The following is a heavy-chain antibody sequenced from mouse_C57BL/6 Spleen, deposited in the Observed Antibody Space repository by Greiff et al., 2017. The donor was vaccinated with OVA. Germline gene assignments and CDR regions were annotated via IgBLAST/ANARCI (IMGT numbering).Heavy chain of an antibody. CDR1: GYTFTDYE. CDR3: TRPRRGYYAMDY. J-gene: IGHJ4*01. V-gene: IGHV1-15*01. D-gene: IGHD3-3*01. CDR2: IDPETGGT. Sequence: QVQLQQSGAELVRPGASVTLSCKASGYTFTDYEMHWVKQTPVPGLEWIGAIDPETGGTAYNQKFKGKAILTADKSSSTAYMELRSLTSEDSAVYYCTRPRRGYYAMDYWGQGTSVTVSS.